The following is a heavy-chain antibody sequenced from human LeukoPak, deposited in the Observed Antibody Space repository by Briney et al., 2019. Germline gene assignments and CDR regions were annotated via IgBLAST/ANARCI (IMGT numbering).Heavy chain of an antibody. D-gene: IGHD3-22*01. V-gene: IGHV4-59*01. Sequence: PSETLSLTRTVSGGSISSYYWSWIRQPPGKGLQWIGYIYYIGSTDYNPSLKSRVTISVDTSKNQFSLKLTSVTAADTAVYYCARSYDSRGYYYYGMDVWGQGTTVTVSS. J-gene: IGHJ6*02. CDR3: ARSYDSRGYYYYGMDV. CDR1: GGSISSYY. CDR2: IYYIGST.